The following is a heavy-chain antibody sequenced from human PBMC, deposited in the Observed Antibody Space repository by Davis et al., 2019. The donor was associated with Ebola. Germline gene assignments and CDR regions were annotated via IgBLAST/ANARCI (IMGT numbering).Heavy chain of an antibody. CDR1: GFTFTSFR. V-gene: IGHV3-21*06. CDR3: ARDPMVVVSVPTNYYYGMDV. Sequence: GESLKISRTGSGFTFTSFRMNWVRQAPGKGLAWVSGISGSGGGTKYADFVKGRFAISRDDAKSSLSLQMSSLRAEDTAVYFCARDPMVVVSVPTNYYYGMDVWGQGTTVTVSS. CDR2: ISGSGGGT. J-gene: IGHJ6*02. D-gene: IGHD2-15*01.